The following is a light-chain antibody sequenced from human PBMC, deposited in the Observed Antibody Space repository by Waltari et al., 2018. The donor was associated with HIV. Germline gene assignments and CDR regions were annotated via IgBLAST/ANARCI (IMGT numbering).Light chain of an antibody. V-gene: IGLV2-14*01. CDR1: DREIRFSNF. CDR3: TSYSYSHHFA. Sequence: QSVLTQPASVSGSPGQSISISCTGTDREIRFSNFVSWYQPLPGKAPRLIIYRGTARASGISSRFSASKSGNTASLSISGLQLEDEGDYYCTSYSYSHHFAFGGGTTLTVL. CDR2: RGT. J-gene: IGLJ3*02.